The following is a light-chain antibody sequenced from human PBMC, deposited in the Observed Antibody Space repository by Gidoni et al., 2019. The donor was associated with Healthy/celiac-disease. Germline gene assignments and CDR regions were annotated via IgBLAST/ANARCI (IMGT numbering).Light chain of an antibody. V-gene: IGLV3-21*04. Sequence: SYVLTQPPSVSLAPGKTARITCGGNNLGSKSVHWYQQKTGQAPVLVIYYDSDRPSGIPERFSGSNSGNTATLTISRVEAGDEADYYCQVWDSSSDHRNVFGTGTKVTVL. CDR1: NLGSKS. J-gene: IGLJ1*01. CDR3: QVWDSSSDHRNV. CDR2: YDS.